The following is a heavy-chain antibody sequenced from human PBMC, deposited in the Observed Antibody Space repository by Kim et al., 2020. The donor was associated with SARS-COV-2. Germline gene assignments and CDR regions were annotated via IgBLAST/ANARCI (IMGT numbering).Heavy chain of an antibody. Sequence: GGSLRLSCAASGFTFSSYAMSWVRQAPGKGLEWVSAISGSGGSTYYADSVKGRFTISRDNSKNTLYLQMNSLRAEDTAVYYCAKEERLDYSNYPEKYFQHWGQGTLVTVSS. CDR3: AKEERLDYSNYPEKYFQH. V-gene: IGHV3-23*01. CDR2: ISGSGGST. CDR1: GFTFSSYA. D-gene: IGHD4-4*01. J-gene: IGHJ1*01.